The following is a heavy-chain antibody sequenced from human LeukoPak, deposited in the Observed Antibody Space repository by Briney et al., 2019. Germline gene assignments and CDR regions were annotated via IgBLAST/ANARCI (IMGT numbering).Heavy chain of an antibody. D-gene: IGHD2-2*01. CDR1: GGTFSSYA. CDR3: ARVRSRSIVVVPAAIFSGWFDP. CDR2: IIPIFGTA. J-gene: IGHJ5*02. Sequence: SVKVSCKASGGTFSSYAISWVRQAPGQGVEWMGGIIPIFGTANYAQKFQGRVTITTDESTSTAYMELSSLRSEDTAVYYCARVRSRSIVVVPAAIFSGWFDPWGQGTLVTVSS. V-gene: IGHV1-69*05.